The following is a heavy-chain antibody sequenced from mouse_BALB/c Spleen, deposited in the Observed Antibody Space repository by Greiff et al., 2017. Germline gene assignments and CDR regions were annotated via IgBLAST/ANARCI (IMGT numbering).Heavy chain of an antibody. CDR1: GYTFTSYY. CDR3: TRSGYDDWFAY. Sequence: VKLQQSGAELVKPGASVKLSCKASGYTFTSYYMYWVKQRPGQGLEWIGEINPSNGGTNFNEKFKSKTTLTVDKSSSTAYMQLSSLTSEDSAVYYCTRSGYDDWFAYWGQGTLVTVSA. V-gene: IGHV1S81*02. J-gene: IGHJ3*01. CDR2: INPSNGGT. D-gene: IGHD2-2*01.